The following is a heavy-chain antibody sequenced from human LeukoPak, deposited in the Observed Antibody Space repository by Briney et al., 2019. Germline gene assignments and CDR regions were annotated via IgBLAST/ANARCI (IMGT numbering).Heavy chain of an antibody. Sequence: ASVKVTCKASGYTFSYYYMRWVRQAPGQGLEWMGWTNPNSGGTNYAQKVQGRVTMTRDTSISTAYMELSRLRSDDTAVYYCARVRVYDILTGRIGDGAFDIWGQGTMVTVSS. CDR2: TNPNSGGT. V-gene: IGHV1-2*02. CDR3: ARVRVYDILTGRIGDGAFDI. CDR1: GYTFSYYY. D-gene: IGHD3-9*01. J-gene: IGHJ3*02.